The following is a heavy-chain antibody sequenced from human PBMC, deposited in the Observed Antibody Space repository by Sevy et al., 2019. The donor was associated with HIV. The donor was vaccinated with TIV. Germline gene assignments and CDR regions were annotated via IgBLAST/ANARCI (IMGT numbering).Heavy chain of an antibody. D-gene: IGHD1-1*01. Sequence: GGLKISCAASGFTFSIYTMNWVRQAPGKGLEWLSYSGGSRSPISYADSVKGRFTISRDTAKNTLYLQMNNLRAEDTAVYYCVRDNNWAFDYWGQGTPVTVSS. J-gene: IGHJ4*02. V-gene: IGHV3-48*01. CDR3: VRDNNWAFDY. CDR2: SGGSRSPI. CDR1: GFTFSIYT.